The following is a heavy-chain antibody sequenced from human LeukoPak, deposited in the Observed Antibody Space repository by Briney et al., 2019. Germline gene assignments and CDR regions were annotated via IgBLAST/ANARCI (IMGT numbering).Heavy chain of an antibody. CDR1: GFTFSSYS. CDR2: ISSSSSYI. V-gene: IGHV3-21*01. J-gene: IGHJ4*02. D-gene: IGHD1/OR15-1a*01. CDR3: ARVHYWGEQIDY. Sequence: PGGSLRLSCAASGFTFSSYSMNWVRQAPGKGLEWVSSISSSSSYIYYADSVKGRFTISRDNAKNSLYLQMNSLRADDTAVYYCARVHYWGEQIDYWGQGTLVTVSS.